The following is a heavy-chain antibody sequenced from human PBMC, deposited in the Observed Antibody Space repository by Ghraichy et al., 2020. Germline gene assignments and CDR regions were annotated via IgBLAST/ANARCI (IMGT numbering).Heavy chain of an antibody. J-gene: IGHJ1*01. V-gene: IGHV3-23*01. CDR3: AKDTEYGSSWYKCFLH. Sequence: GGSLRLSCAASGFTFSNSDMNWVRQAPGKGLEWVSAVSASGSRTYYADSVKGRFTISRDNSKNTLYLQMNSLRAEDTAVYYCAKDTEYGSSWYKCFLHWGQGTLVIVSS. D-gene: IGHD6-13*01. CDR2: VSASGSRT. CDR1: GFTFSNSD.